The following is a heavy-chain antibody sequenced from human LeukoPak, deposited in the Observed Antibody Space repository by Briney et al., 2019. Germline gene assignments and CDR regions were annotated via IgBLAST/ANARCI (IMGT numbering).Heavy chain of an antibody. CDR3: AKSSGYYLDAFDI. V-gene: IGHV3-30*02. Sequence: QSGGSLRLSCAAPGFTFSSYGMHWVRQAPGKGLEWVAFIRYDGSNKYYADSVKGRFTISRDNSKNTLYLQMNSLRAEDTAVYYCAKSSGYYLDAFDIWGQGTMVTVSS. D-gene: IGHD3-22*01. J-gene: IGHJ3*02. CDR1: GFTFSSYG. CDR2: IRYDGSNK.